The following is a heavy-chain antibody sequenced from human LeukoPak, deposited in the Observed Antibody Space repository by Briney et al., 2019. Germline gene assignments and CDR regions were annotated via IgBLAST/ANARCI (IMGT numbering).Heavy chain of an antibody. V-gene: IGHV3-7*04. D-gene: IGHD5-12*01. J-gene: IGHJ4*02. CDR1: GFTFSSYW. CDR3: ARGDRVSGYDFDY. CDR2: IKQDGSEK. Sequence: PGGSLRLSCAASGFTFSSYWMSWVRQAPGKGLEWVANIKQDGSEKYYVDSVKGRFTISRDNAKNSLYLQMNSLRAEDTAVYYCARGDRVSGYDFDYWGQGTLVTVSS.